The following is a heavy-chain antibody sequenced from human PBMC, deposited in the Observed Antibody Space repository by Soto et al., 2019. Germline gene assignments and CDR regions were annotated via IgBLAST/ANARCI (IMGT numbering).Heavy chain of an antibody. D-gene: IGHD6-13*01. CDR2: IGTAGDT. V-gene: IGHV3-13*01. J-gene: IGHJ4*02. Sequence: PGGSLRLSCAASGFTFSSYDMHWVRQATGKGLEWVSAIGTAGDTYYPGSVKGRFTISRENAKNSLYLQMNSLRAGDTAVYYCARAVAAAGTEYFDYWGQGTLVTVSS. CDR1: GFTFSSYD. CDR3: ARAVAAAGTEYFDY.